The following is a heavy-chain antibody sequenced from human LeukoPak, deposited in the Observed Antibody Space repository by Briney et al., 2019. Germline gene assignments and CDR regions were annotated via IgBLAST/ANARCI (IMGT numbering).Heavy chain of an antibody. Sequence: SETLSLTCTVSGGSISSYYWSWIRQPPGKGLEWIAYIDYRGSTTYNPSLKSRVTISVDTSRNQFSLKLSSVTAADTAVYYCAVLEGLSWGQGTLVTVSS. CDR2: IDYRGST. J-gene: IGHJ4*02. CDR1: GGSISSYY. V-gene: IGHV4-59*12. D-gene: IGHD3-3*02. CDR3: AVLEGLS.